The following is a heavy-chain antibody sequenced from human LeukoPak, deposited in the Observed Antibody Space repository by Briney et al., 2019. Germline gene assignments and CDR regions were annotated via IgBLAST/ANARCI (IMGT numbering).Heavy chain of an antibody. CDR2: IYYRGST. CDR3: ARDRQKSGYSSSYAWFDP. J-gene: IGHJ5*02. V-gene: IGHV4-39*07. CDR1: GDSISSSSYY. D-gene: IGHD6-6*01. Sequence: SETLSLTCTISGDSISSSSYYWGWIRQPPGKGLEWIGDIYYRGSTYYNPSLESRVTISVDTSKNQFSLKLSSVTAADTAVYYCARDRQKSGYSSSYAWFDPWGQGTLVTVSS.